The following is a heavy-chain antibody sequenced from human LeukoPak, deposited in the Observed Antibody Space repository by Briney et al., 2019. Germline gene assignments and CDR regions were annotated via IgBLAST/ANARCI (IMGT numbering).Heavy chain of an antibody. CDR1: GGSISSYY. CDR2: IYTSGST. CDR3: ARHSVGGTTAAYYFDY. Sequence: SETLSLTCTVYGGSISSYYWSWIRQPPGKGLEWIGYIYTSGSTNYNPSLKSRVTISVDTSKNQFSLKLSSVTAADTAVYYCARHSVGGTTAAYYFDYWGQGTLVTVSS. J-gene: IGHJ4*02. D-gene: IGHD1-7*01. V-gene: IGHV4-4*09.